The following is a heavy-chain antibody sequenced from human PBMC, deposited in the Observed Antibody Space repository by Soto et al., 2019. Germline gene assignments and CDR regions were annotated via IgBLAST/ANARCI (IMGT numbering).Heavy chain of an antibody. CDR2: IYYSGST. D-gene: IGHD3-10*01. CDR1: GGSISSYY. Sequence: SETLSLTCTVSGGSISSYYWSWIRQPPGKGLEWIGYIYYSGSTNYNPSLKSRVTITVDTSKNQFSLKLSSVTAADTALYYCARVGEDYYGSGSYYIGYWGQGTLVTVSS. J-gene: IGHJ4*02. V-gene: IGHV4-59*01. CDR3: ARVGEDYYGSGSYYIGY.